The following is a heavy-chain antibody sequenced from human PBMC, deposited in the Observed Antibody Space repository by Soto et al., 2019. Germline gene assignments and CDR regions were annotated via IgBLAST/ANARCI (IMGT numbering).Heavy chain of an antibody. V-gene: IGHV3-33*01. J-gene: IGHJ6*02. Sequence: GGSLRLSCAASGFIFSNFGMHWVRQAPGKGLEWVAVIWYDGSNEYYADSVKGRFTISKDDSKNTLYLQMNSLRAEDTAVYYCARDDIPGIAVATYGMDVWGQGTTVTVS. CDR2: IWYDGSNE. CDR3: ARDDIPGIAVATYGMDV. D-gene: IGHD6-19*01. CDR1: GFIFSNFG.